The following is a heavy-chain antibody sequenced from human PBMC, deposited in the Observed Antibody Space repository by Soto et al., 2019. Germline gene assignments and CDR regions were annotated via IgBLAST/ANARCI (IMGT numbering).Heavy chain of an antibody. J-gene: IGHJ5*02. CDR2: IYSSGST. CDR1: GRSISSSSYF. Sequence: QLQLQESGPGLVKPSETLSLTCTVSGRSISSSSYFWGWIRQPPGNGLEWIGSIYSSGSTYYNPSLKSRVTVSVDTSKNQFSLQLNSVTAADPAVYYCARHRSDFWFDPWGQGTLVTVSS. CDR3: ARHRSDFWFDP. V-gene: IGHV4-39*01. D-gene: IGHD2-15*01.